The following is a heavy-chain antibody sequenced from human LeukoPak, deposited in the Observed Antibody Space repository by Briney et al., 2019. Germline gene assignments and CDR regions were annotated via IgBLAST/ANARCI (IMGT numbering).Heavy chain of an antibody. J-gene: IGHJ1*01. CDR2: ISVNNGGT. Sequence: ASVKVSCKASGYAFTTYSLAWVRQAPGQSLEWMGWISVNNGGTNYAQSFQDRVTLTRNTSTNTAYLELRSLRSDDTAIIYCATATQPRGYFLHWGQGTLVTVSS. D-gene: IGHD2-2*01. CDR3: ATATQPRGYFLH. CDR1: GYAFTTYS. V-gene: IGHV1-18*01.